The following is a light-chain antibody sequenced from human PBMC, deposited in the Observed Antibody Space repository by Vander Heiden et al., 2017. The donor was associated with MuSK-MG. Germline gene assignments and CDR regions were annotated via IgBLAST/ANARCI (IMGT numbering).Light chain of an antibody. Sequence: QSALTQEASVSGTVGQKVTLSCIGNSNNVGGYIVGWYQQISHGGPKTVMFGNSLPSGIPDRFSGSKSGTTASLTISGLQTEDEGDYYCSTWDSSLRAWVFGGGTKLTVL. CDR1: SNNVGGYI. V-gene: IGLV1-44*01. CDR2: GNS. CDR3: STWDSSLRAWV. J-gene: IGLJ3*02.